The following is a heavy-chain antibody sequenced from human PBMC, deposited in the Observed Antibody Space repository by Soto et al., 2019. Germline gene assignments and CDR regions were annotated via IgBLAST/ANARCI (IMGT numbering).Heavy chain of an antibody. D-gene: IGHD1-20*01. CDR3: ARGAAVSITGTRLHRRSYPFDP. CDR1: GGSISSGGYY. J-gene: IGHJ5*02. Sequence: PSETLSLTCTVSGGSISSGGYYWSWIRQHPGKGLEWIGYIYYSGSTYYNPSLKSRVTISVDTSKNQFSLKLSSVTAADTAVYYCARGAAVSITGTRLHRRSYPFDPWGQGTLVTVSS. V-gene: IGHV4-31*03. CDR2: IYYSGST.